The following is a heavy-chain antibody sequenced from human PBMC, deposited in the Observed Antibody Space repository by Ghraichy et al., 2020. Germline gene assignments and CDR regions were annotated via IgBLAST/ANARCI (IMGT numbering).Heavy chain of an antibody. CDR3: ARPRQPSYYYAMDV. V-gene: IGHV3-7*01. J-gene: IGHJ6*02. D-gene: IGHD1-1*01. CDR1: GFSFSNYW. Sequence: GESLNISCAASGFSFSNYWMTWVRQAPGKGLEWVANIRQDGNENYYVDSVRGRFTISRDNAKNSLFLQMNSLRAEDTAVYYCARPRQPSYYYAMDVWGQGTTVTVSS. CDR2: IRQDGNEN.